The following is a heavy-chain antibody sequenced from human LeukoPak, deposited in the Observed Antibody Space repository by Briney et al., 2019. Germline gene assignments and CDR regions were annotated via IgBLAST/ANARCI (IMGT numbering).Heavy chain of an antibody. Sequence: ASETLSLTCTVSGGSISSYYWSWIRQPPGKGLEWIGYIYYSGSTNYNPSLKSRVTISVDTSKNQFSLKLGSVTAADTAVYYCARSLKYSSSWYRIDYWGQGTLVTVSS. V-gene: IGHV4-59*08. CDR2: IYYSGST. CDR3: ARSLKYSSSWYRIDY. J-gene: IGHJ4*02. D-gene: IGHD6-13*01. CDR1: GGSISSYY.